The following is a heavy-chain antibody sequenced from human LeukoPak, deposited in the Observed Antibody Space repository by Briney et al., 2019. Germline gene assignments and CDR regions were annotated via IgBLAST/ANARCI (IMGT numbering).Heavy chain of an antibody. CDR1: GFTFSSYG. D-gene: IGHD5-24*01. Sequence: PGRSLRLSCAASGFTFSSYGIHWVRQAPGKGLEWVAVISYDGSNKYYADSVKGRFTISRDNSKNTLYLQMNSLRAEDTAVYYCAKGWLGKFDYWGQGNLVTVSS. CDR2: ISYDGSNK. V-gene: IGHV3-30*18. J-gene: IGHJ4*02. CDR3: AKGWLGKFDY.